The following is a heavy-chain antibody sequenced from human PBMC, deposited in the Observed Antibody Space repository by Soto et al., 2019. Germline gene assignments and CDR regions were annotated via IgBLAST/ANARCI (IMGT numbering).Heavy chain of an antibody. J-gene: IGHJ4*02. CDR2: INSGSSTI. D-gene: IGHD3-3*01. CDR3: ARDKPRSGYEKFDY. V-gene: IGHV3-48*01. CDR1: GFTFSSYS. Sequence: EVQLVESGGGLVQPGGSLRLSCAASGFTFSSYSMNWVRQAPGKGLEWVSYINSGSSTIYYADSVKGRFTISRDIAKNSLYLQLNSLRAEDTAVYYCARDKPRSGYEKFDYWGQGTLVTVSS.